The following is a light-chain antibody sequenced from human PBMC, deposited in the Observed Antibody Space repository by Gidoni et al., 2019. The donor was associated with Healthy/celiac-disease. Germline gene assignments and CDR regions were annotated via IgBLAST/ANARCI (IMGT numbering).Light chain of an antibody. Sequence: DIHLTQSPSSLSSSVGDRFTITSQSSQDISNYFNWYQQKPGKAPKLLIYDASNLETVVPSRFSGSGSGTDFTFTISSLQPEDIATYYCQQYDNLPVTFGQGTKLEIK. CDR2: DAS. J-gene: IGKJ2*01. V-gene: IGKV1-33*01. CDR1: QDISNY. CDR3: QQYDNLPVT.